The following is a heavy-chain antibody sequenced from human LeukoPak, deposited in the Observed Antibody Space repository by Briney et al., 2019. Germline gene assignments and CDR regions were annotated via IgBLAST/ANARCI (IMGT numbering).Heavy chain of an antibody. CDR2: FFYSGST. CDR1: GGSISSYY. Sequence: TSETLSLTCTVSGGSISSYYWSWIRQPPGKGLEWIGYFFYSGSTNYNPSLKSRVTISVDTSKNQFSLKLSSVTAADTAVYYCARGSGGYHYDHWGQGTLVTVSS. V-gene: IGHV4-59*01. J-gene: IGHJ5*02. D-gene: IGHD3-22*01. CDR3: ARGSGGYHYDH.